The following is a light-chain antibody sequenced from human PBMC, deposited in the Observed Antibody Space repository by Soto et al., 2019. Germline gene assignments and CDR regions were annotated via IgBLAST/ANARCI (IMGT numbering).Light chain of an antibody. V-gene: IGLV2-14*03. CDR1: SSDVGGYNY. J-gene: IGLJ2*01. CDR3: SSYRSGSTVI. CDR2: DVS. Sequence: QSVLTQPASVSGSPGQSITISCTGTSSDVGGYNYVSWFQHHPGKVPQLMISDVSNRPSGVSNRFSGSKSGNTASLTISGHQAEDEADYCCSSYRSGSTVIFGGGTKLTVL.